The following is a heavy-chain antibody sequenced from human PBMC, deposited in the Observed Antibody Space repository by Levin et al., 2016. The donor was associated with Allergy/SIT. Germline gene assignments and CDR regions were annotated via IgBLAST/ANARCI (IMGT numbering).Heavy chain of an antibody. Sequence: GGSLRLSCAASGFTFSSYAMTWVRQAPGKGLEWVSGISGSGGSTYYADSAKGRFTISRDNSKNTLSLQMNSLRVEDTAVYYCAKDVWFGGKSPNRGQGNLVTVSS. V-gene: IGHV3-23*01. J-gene: IGHJ4*02. CDR3: AKDVWFGGKSPN. CDR1: GFTFSSYA. D-gene: IGHD3-10*01. CDR2: ISGSGGST.